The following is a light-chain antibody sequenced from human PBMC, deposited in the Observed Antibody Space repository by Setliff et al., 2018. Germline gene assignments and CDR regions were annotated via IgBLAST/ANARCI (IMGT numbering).Light chain of an antibody. CDR2: EVS. J-gene: IGLJ1*01. CDR3: SSYAGSNNYV. V-gene: IGLV2-8*01. Sequence: QSALTQPPSASGSPGQSVTISCTGTSSDVGGYNYVSWYQQHPGKAPKLMIYEVSKRPSGVPDRFSGSKYGNTASLTVSGLQAEDEADYYCSSYAGSNNYVFGTGTKGTVL. CDR1: SSDVGGYNY.